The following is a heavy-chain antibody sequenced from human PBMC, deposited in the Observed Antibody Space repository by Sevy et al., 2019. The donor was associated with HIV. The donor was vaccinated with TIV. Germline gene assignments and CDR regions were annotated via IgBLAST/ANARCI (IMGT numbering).Heavy chain of an antibody. V-gene: IGHV4-59*01. CDR2: IYYSGST. D-gene: IGHD3-10*01. Sequence: SETLSLTCTVSGGSISSYYWSWIRQPPGKGLEWIGYIYYSGSTNYNPSLKSRVTISVDTSKNQFSLKLSSVTAADTAVYYCARGQMTCSSTSCYFYYGSGSYYDYYYYGMDVWGQGTTVTVSS. J-gene: IGHJ6*02. CDR1: GGSISSYY. CDR3: ARGQMTCSSTSCYFYYGSGSYYDYYYYGMDV.